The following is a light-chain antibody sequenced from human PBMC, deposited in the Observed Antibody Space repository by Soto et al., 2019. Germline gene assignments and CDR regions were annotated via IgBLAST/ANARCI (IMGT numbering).Light chain of an antibody. Sequence: QSVLTQPPSASGSRGQSVTISCTGTSVDINYVSWFQQHPDKAPKLIICELTKRPSGVPDRFSGSKSGNTASLTVSGLQDDDEADYYCSSYAGRDIWVFGGGTKVTVL. CDR2: ELT. J-gene: IGLJ3*02. CDR1: SVDINY. CDR3: SSYAGRDIWV. V-gene: IGLV2-8*01.